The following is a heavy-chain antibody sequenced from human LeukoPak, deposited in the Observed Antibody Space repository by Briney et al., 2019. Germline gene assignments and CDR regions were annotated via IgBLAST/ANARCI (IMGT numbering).Heavy chain of an antibody. CDR2: IYPGDSDT. Sequence: GESLKISCKGSGYSFTSYWIGWVRQMPGKGLEWMGIIYPGDSDTRYSPSFQGQVTISADKSISTAYLQWSSLKASDTAMYYCARQSRVVTKLGRRADAFDIWGQGTMVTVSS. D-gene: IGHD3-22*01. CDR3: ARQSRVVTKLGRRADAFDI. V-gene: IGHV5-51*01. CDR1: GYSFTSYW. J-gene: IGHJ3*02.